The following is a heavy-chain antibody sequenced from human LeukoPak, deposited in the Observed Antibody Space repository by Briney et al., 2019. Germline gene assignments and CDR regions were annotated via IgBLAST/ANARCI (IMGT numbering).Heavy chain of an antibody. D-gene: IGHD2-15*01. V-gene: IGHV3-15*01. Sequence: GGSLRLSCAVSGFTFSNAWMSWVRQAPGKGLEWVGRIKSKTDGGTTDYAAPVKGRFTISGDDSENTLYLQMNSLKTEDTAVYYCTTVRGFCSGRSCLGYWGQGTLVTVSS. CDR3: TTVRGFCSGRSCLGY. J-gene: IGHJ4*02. CDR1: GFTFSNAW. CDR2: IKSKTDGGTT.